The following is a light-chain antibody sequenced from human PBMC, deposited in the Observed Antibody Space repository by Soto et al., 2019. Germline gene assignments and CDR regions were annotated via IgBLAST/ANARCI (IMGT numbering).Light chain of an antibody. Sequence: QSVLTQPPSVSGAPGQRVIVSCTGSTSNIGAGYDVHWYQQLPGTSPKLLIFANSNRPSGVPDRFSASRSGSSASLTITGLQAEDEADYYCQSYDTSLSGSYVFGSGTKV. CDR3: QSYDTSLSGSYV. CDR1: TSNIGAGYD. J-gene: IGLJ1*01. CDR2: ANS. V-gene: IGLV1-40*01.